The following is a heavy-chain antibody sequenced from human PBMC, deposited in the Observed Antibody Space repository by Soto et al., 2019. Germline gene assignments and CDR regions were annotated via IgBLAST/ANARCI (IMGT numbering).Heavy chain of an antibody. D-gene: IGHD6-19*01. CDR3: ARRGYSSGWYSYYFDY. V-gene: IGHV4-59*01. CDR1: GGSISSYY. Sequence: PSETRSLTCXVSGGSISSYYWSWIRQPPGKGLEWIGYIYYSGSTNYNPSLKSRVTISVDTSKNQFSLKLSSVTAADTAVYYCARRGYSSGWYSYYFDYWGQGTLVTVSS. J-gene: IGHJ4*02. CDR2: IYYSGST.